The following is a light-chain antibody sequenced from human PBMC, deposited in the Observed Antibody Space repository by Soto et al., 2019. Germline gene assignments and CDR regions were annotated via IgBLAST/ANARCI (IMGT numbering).Light chain of an antibody. CDR1: QNINKW. CDR2: DAS. J-gene: IGKJ2*01. CDR3: HQYHSASHT. V-gene: IGKV1-5*01. Sequence: DLAMTQFPSTLSASVGGRVTITCRASQNINKWLAWYQQKPGRAPHLLIFDASNLESGVPSRFSGSASGTEFSLTISDLQPDDFATYYCHQYHSASHTFGQGTKLEFK.